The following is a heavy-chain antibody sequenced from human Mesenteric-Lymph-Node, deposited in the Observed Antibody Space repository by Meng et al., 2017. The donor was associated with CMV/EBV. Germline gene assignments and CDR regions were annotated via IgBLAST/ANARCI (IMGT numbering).Heavy chain of an antibody. D-gene: IGHD4-23*01. CDR2: IIPILNIA. J-gene: IGHJ4*02. Sequence: SVKVSCKASGGIFSTYTYSWVRQAPGQGLEWMGRIIPILNIANYTQKLQGRVTITADRSTSTAYMELSSLSSQDTAVYYCARGPPRLRWTWLLWGQGTLVTVSS. V-gene: IGHV1-69*02. CDR1: GGIFSTYT. CDR3: ARGPPRLRWTWLL.